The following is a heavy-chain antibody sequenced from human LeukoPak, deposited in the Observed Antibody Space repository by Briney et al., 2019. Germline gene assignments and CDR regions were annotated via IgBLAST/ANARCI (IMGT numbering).Heavy chain of an antibody. J-gene: IGHJ6*02. V-gene: IGHV3-23*01. Sequence: GGSLRLSCAASRFTFSSYAMSWVRQAPGKGLECVSAISGSGGRTYYAASVKGRFTISRDNSKNTLHLQLNSLRAEDTALYYCAKDLPGVPDDQYHGMDVWGQGTTVTVSS. CDR1: RFTFSSYA. CDR3: AKDLPGVPDDQYHGMDV. D-gene: IGHD1-14*01. CDR2: ISGSGGRT.